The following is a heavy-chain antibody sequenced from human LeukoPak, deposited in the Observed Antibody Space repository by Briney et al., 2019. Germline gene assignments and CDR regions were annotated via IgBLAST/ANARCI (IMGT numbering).Heavy chain of an antibody. CDR1: GGSISSGGYY. Sequence: PSETLSLTCTVSGGSISSGGYYWSWIRQPAGKGLEWIGRIYTSGSTNYNPYFKSRVTMSVDTSKNQFSLKLSSVTAADTAVYYCAGPSGSASDTEYFQNWGQGTLVTVSS. J-gene: IGHJ1*01. CDR3: AGPSGSASDTEYFQN. CDR2: IYTSGST. D-gene: IGHD6-13*01. V-gene: IGHV4-61*02.